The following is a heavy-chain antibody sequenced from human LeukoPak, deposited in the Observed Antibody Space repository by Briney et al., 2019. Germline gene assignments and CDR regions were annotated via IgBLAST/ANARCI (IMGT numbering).Heavy chain of an antibody. CDR3: AKDCSYRTAVAGNNWFDP. CDR2: ISGDGGST. V-gene: IGHV3-43*02. Sequence: GGSLRLSCAASGFTFDDYAMHWVRRAPGKGLEWVSLISGDGGSTYYADSVKGRFTISRDNSKNSLYLQMNSLRTEDTALYYCAKDCSYRTAVAGNNWFDPWGQGTLVTVSS. J-gene: IGHJ5*02. CDR1: GFTFDDYA. D-gene: IGHD6-19*01.